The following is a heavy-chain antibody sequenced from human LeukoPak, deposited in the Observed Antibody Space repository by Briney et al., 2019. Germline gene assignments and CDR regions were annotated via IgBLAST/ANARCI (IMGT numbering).Heavy chain of an antibody. CDR1: GGTFSSYA. CDR2: INTNTGNP. J-gene: IGHJ4*02. CDR3: ARVGEDSGYDYVDY. V-gene: IGHV7-4-1*02. Sequence: ASVKVSCKASGGTFSSYAISWVRQAPGQGLEWMGWINTNTGNPTYAQGFTGRFVFSLDTSVSTAYLQISSLKAEDTAVYYCARVGEDSGYDYVDYWGQGTLVTVSS. D-gene: IGHD5-12*01.